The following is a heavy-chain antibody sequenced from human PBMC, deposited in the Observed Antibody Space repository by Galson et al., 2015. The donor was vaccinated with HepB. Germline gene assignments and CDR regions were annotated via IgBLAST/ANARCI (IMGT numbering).Heavy chain of an antibody. CDR1: GYTFNTYA. Sequence: SVKVSCKASGYTFNTYAMNWVRQAPGQGLGWMGWININTGNPTYAQGFTGRFVFSLDTSVSTAYLQISSLKAEDTAVYYCARDRGSGSHFFDYWGQGTLVTVSS. V-gene: IGHV7-4-1*02. J-gene: IGHJ4*02. CDR2: ININTGNP. CDR3: ARDRGSGSHFFDY. D-gene: IGHD2-15*01.